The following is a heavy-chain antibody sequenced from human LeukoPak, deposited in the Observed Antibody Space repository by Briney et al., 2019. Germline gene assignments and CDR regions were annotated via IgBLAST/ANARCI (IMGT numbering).Heavy chain of an antibody. Sequence: PGGSLRLSXAASGFTFSTYAMNWVRQAPGKGLEWVSAISDSGGRTYYADSVRGRFTISRDSSKNTLYLQMNSLRAEDTAVYYCANPILPEVVVAVSDAFDIWGQGTMVTVSS. V-gene: IGHV3-23*01. CDR3: ANPILPEVVVAVSDAFDI. CDR1: GFTFSTYA. J-gene: IGHJ3*02. D-gene: IGHD2-15*01. CDR2: ISDSGGRT.